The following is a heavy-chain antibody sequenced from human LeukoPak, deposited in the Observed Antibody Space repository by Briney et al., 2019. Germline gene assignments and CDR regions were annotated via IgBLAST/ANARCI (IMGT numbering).Heavy chain of an antibody. D-gene: IGHD2-15*01. V-gene: IGHV5-51*01. Sequence: GESLKISCKGSGYSFTSYWIGWVPQMPGKGLEWMGIIYPGDSDTRYSPSFQGQVTISADKSISTAYLQWSSLKASDTAMYYCARLGKYCSGGSCSAGYWGQGTLVPVSS. J-gene: IGHJ4*02. CDR3: ARLGKYCSGGSCSAGY. CDR2: IYPGDSDT. CDR1: GYSFTSYW.